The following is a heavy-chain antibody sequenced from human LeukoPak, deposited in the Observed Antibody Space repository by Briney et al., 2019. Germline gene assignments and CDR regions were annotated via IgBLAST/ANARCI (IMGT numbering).Heavy chain of an antibody. J-gene: IGHJ5*02. CDR1: GFTVSSNY. CDR3: ARFNWNYWFDP. CDR2: IYSGGST. V-gene: IGHV3-53*01. D-gene: IGHD1-7*01. Sequence: GGPLRLSCAASGFTVSSNYMSWVRQAPGKGLEWVSVIYSGGSTYYADSVKGRFTISRDNSKNTLYLQMNSLRAEDTAVYYCARFNWNYWFDPWGQGTLVTVSS.